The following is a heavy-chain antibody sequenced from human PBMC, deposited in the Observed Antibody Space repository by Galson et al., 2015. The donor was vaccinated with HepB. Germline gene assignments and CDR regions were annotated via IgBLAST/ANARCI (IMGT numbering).Heavy chain of an antibody. D-gene: IGHD4-17*01. J-gene: IGHJ4*02. Sequence: SLRHSCAASGFTFSSYAMSWVRQAPGKGLEWVSAISGSGGSTYYADSVKGRFTISRDNSKNTLYLQMNSLRAEDTAVYYCARNDYGDYDTPGPWGYWGQGTLVTVSS. CDR3: ARNDYGDYDTPGPWGY. CDR1: GFTFSSYA. CDR2: ISGSGGST. V-gene: IGHV3-23*01.